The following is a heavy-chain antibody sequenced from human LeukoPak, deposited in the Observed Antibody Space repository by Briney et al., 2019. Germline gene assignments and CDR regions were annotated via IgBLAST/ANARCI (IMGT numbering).Heavy chain of an antibody. D-gene: IGHD5-18*01. CDR2: ISYDGSNK. CDR3: AREGIQLWFGGVGDWFDP. Sequence: GGSLRLSRAASGFTFSSYAMHWVRQAPGKGLEWVAIISYDGSNKYYADSVKGRFTISRDNSQNTLYLQMNSLRAEDTAVYYCAREGIQLWFGGVGDWFDPWGQGTLVTVSS. J-gene: IGHJ5*02. V-gene: IGHV3-30-3*01. CDR1: GFTFSSYA.